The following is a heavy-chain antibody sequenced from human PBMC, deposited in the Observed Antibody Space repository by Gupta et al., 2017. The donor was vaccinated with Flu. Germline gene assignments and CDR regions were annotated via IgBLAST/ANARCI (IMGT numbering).Heavy chain of an antibody. CDR2: IWGDGIKK. D-gene: IGHD1-26*01. V-gene: IGHV3-33*01. J-gene: IGHJ4*02. Sequence: QAPGKGLDWMTFIWGDGIKKDYADSVGGRFTISRDNSKNMLYLDMNSLRAEDTAVYYCARDGQSGSPYSLDYWGQGTLVAVSS. CDR3: ARDGQSGSPYSLDY.